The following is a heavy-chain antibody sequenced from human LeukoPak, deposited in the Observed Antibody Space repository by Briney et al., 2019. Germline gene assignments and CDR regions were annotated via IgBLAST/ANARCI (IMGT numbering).Heavy chain of an antibody. V-gene: IGHV1-69*04. CDR1: GGTFSSYT. Sequence: SVKSSCKASGGTFSSYTISWVRQAPGQGREWMGRIIPILGIENYAQKFQGRGTITADKSTSTAYMELSSLRSEDTAVYYCAREAQLPYFDYWGQGTLVTVSS. CDR3: AREAQLPYFDY. CDR2: IIPILGIE. D-gene: IGHD2-2*01. J-gene: IGHJ4*02.